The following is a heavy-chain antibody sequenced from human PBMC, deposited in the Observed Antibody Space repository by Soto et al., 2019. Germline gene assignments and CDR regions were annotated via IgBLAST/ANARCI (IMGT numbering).Heavy chain of an antibody. CDR1: GYTFTSYG. CDR3: ARDPGYSTTWHQAFDI. V-gene: IGHV1-18*01. Sequence: QVQLVQSGAEVKKPGASVKVSCKASGYTFTSYGISWVRQAPGQGPEWMGRISTYNGNTNYVQKLQGRVTMTTDTSTKTDYMELRSLRYDDTAVYYCARDPGYSTTWHQAFDIWGQGTMVTVSS. CDR2: ISTYNGNT. J-gene: IGHJ3*02. D-gene: IGHD6-13*01.